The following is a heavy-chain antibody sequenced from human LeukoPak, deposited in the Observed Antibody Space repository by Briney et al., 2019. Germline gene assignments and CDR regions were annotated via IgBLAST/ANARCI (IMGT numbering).Heavy chain of an antibody. V-gene: IGHV5-51*01. D-gene: IGHD1-26*01. J-gene: IGHJ4*02. CDR3: ARRVGATHPFDY. CDR2: IYPGDSDT. CDR1: GYSFTTFW. Sequence: GESLQISCKGSGYSFTTFWIGWVRQMPGKGVEWMGIIYPGDSDTTYSPSFQGQVTISADKSISTAYLQWSSLKASDTAMYYCARRVGATHPFDYWGQGARVTVSS.